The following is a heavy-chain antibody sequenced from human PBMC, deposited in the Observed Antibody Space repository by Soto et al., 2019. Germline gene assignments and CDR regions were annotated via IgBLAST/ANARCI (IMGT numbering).Heavy chain of an antibody. CDR3: ARDRAFTIFGVVLYGMDV. D-gene: IGHD3-3*01. J-gene: IGHJ6*02. CDR1: GGTFSSYA. V-gene: IGHV1-69*13. CDR2: IIPIFGTA. Sequence: SVKVSCKASGGTFSSYAISWVRQAPGQGLEWMGGIIPIFGTANYAQKFQGRVTITADESTSTAYMELSSLRSEDTAVYYCARDRAFTIFGVVLYGMDVWGQGTTVTVSS.